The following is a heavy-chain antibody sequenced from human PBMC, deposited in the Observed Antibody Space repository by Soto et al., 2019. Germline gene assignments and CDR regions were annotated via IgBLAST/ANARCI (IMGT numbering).Heavy chain of an antibody. CDR1: GGSISSYY. Sequence: SETLSLTCTVSGGSISSYYWSWIRQPPGKGLEWIGYIYYSGSTYYNPSLKSRVTISVDTSKNQFSLKLSSVTAADTAVYYCATYINTVTTSKWFDPWGQGTLVTVSS. V-gene: IGHV4-59*04. D-gene: IGHD4-17*01. CDR2: IYYSGST. J-gene: IGHJ5*02. CDR3: ATYINTVTTSKWFDP.